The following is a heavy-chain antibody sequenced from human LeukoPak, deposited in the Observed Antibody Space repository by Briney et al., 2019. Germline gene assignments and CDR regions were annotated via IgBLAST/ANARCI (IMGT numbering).Heavy chain of an antibody. D-gene: IGHD3-3*01. Sequence: GGSLRLSCAASGFTFSDYYMSWIRQAPGKGLEWVSYISSSGSTIYYADSVKGRFTISRDNAKNSLYLQMNSLRAEDTAVYYCARAISYDFWSGYYPAPGYWGQGTVVTVSS. CDR1: GFTFSDYY. CDR3: ARAISYDFWSGYYPAPGY. V-gene: IGHV3-11*01. CDR2: ISSSGSTI. J-gene: IGHJ4*02.